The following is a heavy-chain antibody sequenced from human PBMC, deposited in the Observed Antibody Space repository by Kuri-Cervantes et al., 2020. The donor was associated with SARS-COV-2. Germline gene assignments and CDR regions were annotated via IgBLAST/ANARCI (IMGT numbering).Heavy chain of an antibody. CDR2: IYYSGST. CDR3: ATAEDTARPWYFDL. CDR1: GGSISSSSYY. D-gene: IGHD5-18*01. Sequence: SETLSLTCTVSGGSISSSSYYWGWIRQPPGKGLEWIGSIYYSGSTYYNPSLKSRVTISVDTSKNQFSLKLSSVTAADTAVYYCATAEDTARPWYFDLWGRGTLVTVS. V-gene: IGHV4-39*01. J-gene: IGHJ2*01.